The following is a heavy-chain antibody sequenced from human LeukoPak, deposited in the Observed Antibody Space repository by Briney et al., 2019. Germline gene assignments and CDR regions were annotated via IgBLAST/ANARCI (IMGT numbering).Heavy chain of an antibody. Sequence: ASVKVSCKASGYTLNSHEINWVRQATGQGLEDMGWMNPYSGNTNYVEKFQGRASMTRNTPITTAYMELTSLRSDDTAVYYCAIGTGGGSSWQFDYWGQGAMLSVST. CDR1: GYTLNSHE. CDR3: AIGTGGGSSWQFDY. CDR2: MNPYSGNT. J-gene: IGHJ4*02. D-gene: IGHD6-13*01. V-gene: IGHV1-8*01.